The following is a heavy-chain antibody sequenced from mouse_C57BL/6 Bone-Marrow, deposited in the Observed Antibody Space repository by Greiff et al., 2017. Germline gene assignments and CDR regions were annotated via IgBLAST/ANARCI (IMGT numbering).Heavy chain of an antibody. CDR2: IYPGSGST. CDR1: GYTFTSYW. Sequence: VQLQQPGAELVKPGASVKLSCKASGYTFTSYWITWVKQRPGQGLEWIGDIYPGSGSTNYNEKFKSKATLTVDTSSSTAYMQLSSLTSEDSAVYYCAIDGSSYCWYFDVWGTGTTVTVSS. D-gene: IGHD1-1*01. CDR3: AIDGSSYCWYFDV. J-gene: IGHJ1*03. V-gene: IGHV1-55*01.